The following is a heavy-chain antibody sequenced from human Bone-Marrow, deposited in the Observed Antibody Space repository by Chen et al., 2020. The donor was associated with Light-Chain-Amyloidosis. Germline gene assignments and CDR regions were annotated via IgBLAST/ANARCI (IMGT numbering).Heavy chain of an antibody. CDR1: GYTFPNYW. CDR3: ARRRDGYNFDY. J-gene: IGHJ4*02. V-gene: IGHV5-51*01. CDR2: IYPDDSDA. Sequence: EVQLEQSGPEVKKPGESLKISCKCPGYTFPNYWIGWGGQMPGKGLEWMGFIYPDDSDASYSPSFEGQVTISADKSITTAYLQWRSLKASDTAMYYCARRRDGYNFDYWGQGTLVTVSS. D-gene: IGHD5-12*01.